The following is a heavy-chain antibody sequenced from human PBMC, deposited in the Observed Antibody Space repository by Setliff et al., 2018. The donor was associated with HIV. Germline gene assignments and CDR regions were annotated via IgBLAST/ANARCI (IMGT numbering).Heavy chain of an antibody. D-gene: IGHD5-12*01. Sequence: ASVKVSCKASGGTFSLYAINWVRQAPGQGLEWMGGIIPIFNTANYAQKFQGRVTITADGSTRTAYMELSSLRFEDTATYYCARDQATGYEKVWFSWIDPWGQGTLVTVSS. V-gene: IGHV1-69*13. CDR2: IIPIFNTA. J-gene: IGHJ5*02. CDR3: ARDQATGYEKVWFSWIDP. CDR1: GGTFSLYA.